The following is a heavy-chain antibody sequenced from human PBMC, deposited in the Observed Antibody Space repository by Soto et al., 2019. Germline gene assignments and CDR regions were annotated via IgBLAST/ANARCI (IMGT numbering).Heavy chain of an antibody. D-gene: IGHD3-10*01. V-gene: IGHV4-4*02. CDR1: GGSISSSNW. Sequence: SETLSLTCAVSGGSISSSNWWSWVRQPPGKGLEWIGEIYHSGSTNYNPSLKSRVTISVDKSKNQFSLKLSSVTAADTAVYYCARKSMVRGAHYFDYWGQGTLVTVSS. CDR2: IYHSGST. J-gene: IGHJ4*02. CDR3: ARKSMVRGAHYFDY.